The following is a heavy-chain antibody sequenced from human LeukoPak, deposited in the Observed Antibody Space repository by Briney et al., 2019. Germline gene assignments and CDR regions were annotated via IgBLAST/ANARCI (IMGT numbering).Heavy chain of an antibody. Sequence: PGGSLRLSCAASGFTFSSYSMNWVRQAPGKGLEWVSSISSSSSYIYYADSVKGRFTISRDNAKNSLYLQMNSLRAEDTAVYYCARDKYQLLYGYDAFDIWGQGTMVTVSS. CDR3: ARDKYQLLYGYDAFDI. J-gene: IGHJ3*02. D-gene: IGHD2-2*02. V-gene: IGHV3-21*01. CDR2: ISSSSSYI. CDR1: GFTFSSYS.